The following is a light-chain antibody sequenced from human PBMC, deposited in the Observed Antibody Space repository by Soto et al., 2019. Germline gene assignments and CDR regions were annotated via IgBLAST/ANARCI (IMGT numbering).Light chain of an antibody. V-gene: IGKV1-17*01. Sequence: DIQMTQSPSSLSASVGDRVTITCRASQGIRNDLAWYQQKPGKAPKRLIYAASSLQSGVPSRFSGSGSGTEFTLTISSLQPEDFATYSCLQHNNYPPLTFGQGTRLEIK. CDR1: QGIRND. CDR2: AAS. J-gene: IGKJ5*01. CDR3: LQHNNYPPLT.